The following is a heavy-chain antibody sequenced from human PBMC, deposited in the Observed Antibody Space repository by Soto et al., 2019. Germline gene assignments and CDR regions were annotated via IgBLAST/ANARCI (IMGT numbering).Heavy chain of an antibody. Sequence: GGSLRLSCAASGFTFSSYSMNWVRQAPGKGLEWVSSISSSSSYIYYADSVKGRFTISRDNAKNSLYLQMNSLRAEDTAVYYCAVYYDYIWGSYRPIDYWGQGTLVTVSS. CDR1: GFTFSSYS. CDR2: ISSSSSYI. V-gene: IGHV3-21*01. J-gene: IGHJ4*02. CDR3: AVYYDYIWGSYRPIDY. D-gene: IGHD3-16*02.